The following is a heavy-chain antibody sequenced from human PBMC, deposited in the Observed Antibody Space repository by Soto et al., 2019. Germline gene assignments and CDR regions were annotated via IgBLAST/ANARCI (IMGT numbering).Heavy chain of an antibody. V-gene: IGHV1-2*04. J-gene: IGHJ4*02. D-gene: IGHD6-19*01. Sequence: ASVKVSSKACGYTFTGYYMHWVRQAPGQGLEWMGWINPNSGGTNYAQKFQGWVTMTRDTSISTAYMELSRLRSDDTDVYYCGPRGAVADPGAYRGQRTPVPVTP. CDR1: GYTFTGYY. CDR2: INPNSGGT. CDR3: GPRGAVADPGAY.